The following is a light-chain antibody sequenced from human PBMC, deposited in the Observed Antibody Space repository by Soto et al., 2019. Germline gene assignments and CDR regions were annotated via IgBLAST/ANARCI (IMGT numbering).Light chain of an antibody. CDR2: GAS. Sequence: EIVLTQSPGTLSLSPGERATLSCRASQSVSSNYLAWYQQKSGQAPRLLIYGASSRATGIPDRFSGSGSGTDFTLTISRLEPEDFAVYYCQQYGGSPWTFGQGTKVDIK. CDR3: QQYGGSPWT. J-gene: IGKJ1*01. V-gene: IGKV3-20*01. CDR1: QSVSSNY.